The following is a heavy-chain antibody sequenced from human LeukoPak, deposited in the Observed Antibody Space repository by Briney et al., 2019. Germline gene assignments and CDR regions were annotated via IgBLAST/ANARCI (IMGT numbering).Heavy chain of an antibody. D-gene: IGHD1-26*01. CDR3: ARHDVAGATTDYFRH. Sequence: SETLSLTCTVSGGSISRYYWSWIRQPPGKGPEWIGYIYYSGSTRYNPSLKSRVTISVDTSKNQISLKLGSVTAADTAVYYCARHDVAGATTDYFRHWGQGTLVTVSS. CDR1: GGSISRYY. J-gene: IGHJ1*01. V-gene: IGHV4-59*08. CDR2: IYYSGST.